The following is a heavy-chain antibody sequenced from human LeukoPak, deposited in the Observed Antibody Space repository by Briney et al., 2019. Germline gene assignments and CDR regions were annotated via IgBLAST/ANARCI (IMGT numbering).Heavy chain of an antibody. CDR2: ISGSGGST. J-gene: IGHJ4*02. V-gene: IGHV3-23*01. CDR3: AKDYYDSSGYPSGYFDY. CDR1: GFTFSSYA. Sequence: GGSLRLSCAASGFTFSSYAMSWVRQAPGKGLEGVSAISGSGGSTYYADSVKGRFTISRDSSKNTLYLQMNSLRAEDTAVYYCAKDYYDSSGYPSGYFDYWGQGTLVTVSS. D-gene: IGHD3-22*01.